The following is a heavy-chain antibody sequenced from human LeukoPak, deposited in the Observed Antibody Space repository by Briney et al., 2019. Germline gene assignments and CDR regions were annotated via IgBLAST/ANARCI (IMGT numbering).Heavy chain of an antibody. CDR1: GGSISSGGYY. V-gene: IGHV4-31*03. D-gene: IGHD4-23*01. Sequence: PSETLSLTCTVSGGSISSGGYYWSWIRQHPGKGLEWIGYIYYSGSTYYNPSLKSRVTISVDTSKNQFSLKLSSVTAADTAVYYCARGEGGNSEIPWFDPWGQGTLVTVSS. CDR3: ARGEGGNSEIPWFDP. J-gene: IGHJ5*02. CDR2: IYYSGST.